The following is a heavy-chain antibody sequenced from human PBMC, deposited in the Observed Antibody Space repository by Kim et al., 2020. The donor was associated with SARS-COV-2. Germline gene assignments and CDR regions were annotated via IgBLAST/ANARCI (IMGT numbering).Heavy chain of an antibody. D-gene: IGHD3-10*01. CDR3: ARVFYYGSGSTQDDAFDI. V-gene: IGHV1-69*13. CDR2: IIPIFGTA. Sequence: SVKVSCKASGGTFSSYAISWVRQAPGQGLDWMGGIIPIFGTANYAPKFQGRVTITADESTSTAYMELSSLRSEDTAVYYCARVFYYGSGSTQDDAFDIWGQGTMVTVSS. J-gene: IGHJ3*02. CDR1: GGTFSSYA.